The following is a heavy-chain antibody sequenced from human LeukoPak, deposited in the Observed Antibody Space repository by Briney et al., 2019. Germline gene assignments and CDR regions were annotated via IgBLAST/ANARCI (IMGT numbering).Heavy chain of an antibody. D-gene: IGHD2-15*01. V-gene: IGHV4-59*05. Sequence: PSETLSLTCTVSGGSISSYYWSWIRQPPGKGQEWIGSIYYSGSTFYNPSLKSRVTISVDTSKNQFSRKLRSVTAADTAVYYCARHLIVGMVVLSGYMDVWGKGTTVTVSS. CDR1: GGSISSYY. J-gene: IGHJ6*03. CDR2: IYYSGST. CDR3: ARHLIVGMVVLSGYMDV.